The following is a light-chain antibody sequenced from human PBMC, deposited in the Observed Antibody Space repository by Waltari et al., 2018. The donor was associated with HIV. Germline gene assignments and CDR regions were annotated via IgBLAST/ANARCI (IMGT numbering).Light chain of an antibody. V-gene: IGKV1-33*01. J-gene: IGKJ2*02. CDR2: AAS. CDR3: QQSGT. CDR1: QDISNY. Sequence: DIQMTQSPSSLSASVGDRVTITCQASQDISNYLNWYQQKPGKAPKLLIYAASNLQTGVPSRFSGSGSGTDFTFTINSLQPEDIATDYCQQSGTFGQGTKLEIK.